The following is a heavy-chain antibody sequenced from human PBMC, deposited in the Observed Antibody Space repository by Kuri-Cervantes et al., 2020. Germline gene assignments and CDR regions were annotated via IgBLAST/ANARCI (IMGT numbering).Heavy chain of an antibody. D-gene: IGHD3-3*01. CDR1: GGSFSGYY. CDR3: ARARSRDFFGAFLDY. J-gene: IGHJ4*02. Sequence: GSLRLSCAVYGGSFSGYYWSWIRQPPGKGLEWIGEINHSGSTNYNPSLKSRVTISVDTSKNQFSLKLSSVTAADTAVYYCARARSRDFFGAFLDYWGQGTLVTVSS. V-gene: IGHV4-34*01. CDR2: INHSGST.